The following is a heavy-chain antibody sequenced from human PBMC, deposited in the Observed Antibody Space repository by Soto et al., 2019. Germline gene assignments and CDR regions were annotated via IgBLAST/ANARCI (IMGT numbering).Heavy chain of an antibody. CDR2: IYNTGIGST. Sequence: SQTLSLTCTVTRGSISSYYCTWIRQAPGKGLEWIGYIYNTGIGSTNYNPSLKSRVTISRDMSKNQFSLTLSSVTAAGTAVYYCARGRHLDDWGQGALVTVSS. V-gene: IGHV4-59*01. J-gene: IGHJ4*02. CDR1: RGSISSYY. CDR3: ARGRHLDD.